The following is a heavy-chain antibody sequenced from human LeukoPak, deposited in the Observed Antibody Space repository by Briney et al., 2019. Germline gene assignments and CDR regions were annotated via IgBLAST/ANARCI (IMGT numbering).Heavy chain of an antibody. D-gene: IGHD2-21*01. V-gene: IGHV3-9*01. Sequence: GRSLRLSCAASGFTFDDYAMHWVRQAPGKGLEWVSGISWNSGSIGYADSVKGRFTISRDNAKNSLYLQMNSLRAEDTAVYYCAKDIGTYSYVFDIWGQGTMVTGSS. J-gene: IGHJ3*02. CDR1: GFTFDDYA. CDR3: AKDIGTYSYVFDI. CDR2: ISWNSGSI.